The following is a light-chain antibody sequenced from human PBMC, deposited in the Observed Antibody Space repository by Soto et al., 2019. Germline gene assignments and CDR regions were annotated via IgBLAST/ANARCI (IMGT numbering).Light chain of an antibody. CDR2: QDS. J-gene: IGLJ3*02. Sequence: SYELTQPPSVSVSPGQTASITCSGDKLGDKYACWYQQKPGQSPVLVIYQDSKRPSGIPERFSGSNSGNTATLTISGTQAMDEADYYCQEWDSSTAWLFGGGTKLTVL. CDR3: QEWDSSTAWL. V-gene: IGLV3-1*01. CDR1: KLGDKY.